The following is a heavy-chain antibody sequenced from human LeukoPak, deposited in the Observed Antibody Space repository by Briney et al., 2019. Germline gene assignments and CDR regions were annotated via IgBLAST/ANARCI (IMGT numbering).Heavy chain of an antibody. Sequence: SVKVSCKASGGTFNSYAISWVRQAPGQGLEWMGGVIPIFGTANYAQKFQVRVTITQDETTSTAYMERSSLRSEDTAVYYCARDPEVRFPDGWGQGTLVTVSS. CDR3: ARDPEVRFPDG. CDR1: GGTFNSYA. J-gene: IGHJ4*02. CDR2: VIPIFGTA. D-gene: IGHD3-3*01. V-gene: IGHV1-69*13.